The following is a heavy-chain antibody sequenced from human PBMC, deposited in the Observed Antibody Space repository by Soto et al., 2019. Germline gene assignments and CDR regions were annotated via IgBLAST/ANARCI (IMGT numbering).Heavy chain of an antibody. D-gene: IGHD5-18*01. CDR1: GFSLTTSGVG. V-gene: IGHV2-5*02. Sequence: QITLKESGPMLVKPTQALTLTCTCSGFSLTTSGVGVDWIRQPPGKALELLALVYWDDDKRYSPSLTNRLTLSRDTSNNQVVLTLTNVDPTDTGTYYCAHKGGFGYPESWGQGVMVTGSS. J-gene: IGHJ5*02. CDR2: VYWDDDK. CDR3: AHKGGFGYPES.